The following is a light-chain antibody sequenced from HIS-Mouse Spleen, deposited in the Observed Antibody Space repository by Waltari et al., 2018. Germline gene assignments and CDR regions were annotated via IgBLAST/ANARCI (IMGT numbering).Light chain of an antibody. CDR3: QQLKSYPPT. CDR1: KGSSSS. J-gene: IGKJ1*01. CDR2: ATS. V-gene: IGKV1-9*01. Sequence: DIQLTQSPSFLSASVGDRVTITCWASKGSSSSLAWYQQKPGKAPKLLNYATSTLQSGVPSRFRGSGAGTEFTLTISSLQRNDFGTDYCQQLKSYPPTFGQGTKVEI.